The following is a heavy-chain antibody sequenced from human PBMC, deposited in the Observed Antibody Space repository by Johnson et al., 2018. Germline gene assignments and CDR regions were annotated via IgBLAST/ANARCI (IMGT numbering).Heavy chain of an antibody. Sequence: QVQLVQSGAEVKKPGSSXKVSCKASGGTFSSYTISWVRQAPGQGLEWMGRIIPIFGTANYAQKFPGRVTITADESTSTAYMELSSLRSEDTAVYYGARGGIVGATTGLSALESWGQGTMVTVSS. CDR3: ARGGIVGATTGLSALES. J-gene: IGHJ3*02. CDR2: IIPIFGTA. V-gene: IGHV1-69*18. CDR1: GGTFSSYT. D-gene: IGHD1-26*01.